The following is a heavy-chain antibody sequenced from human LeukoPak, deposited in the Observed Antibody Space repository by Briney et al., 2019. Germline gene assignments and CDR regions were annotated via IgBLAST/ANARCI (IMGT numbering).Heavy chain of an antibody. V-gene: IGHV1-18*01. D-gene: IGHD4-23*01. J-gene: IGHJ4*02. CDR1: PYSFTSYG. Sequence: ASVKVSCKGSPYSFTSYGINWVRQAPGQGLEWMGWINTYNGHALYARKVQDRVNFTTDTSTRATFMELKRLRSDDTAVYYCARDANSRITSPADWGQGTLVTVSS. CDR2: INTYNGHA. CDR3: ARDANSRITSPAD.